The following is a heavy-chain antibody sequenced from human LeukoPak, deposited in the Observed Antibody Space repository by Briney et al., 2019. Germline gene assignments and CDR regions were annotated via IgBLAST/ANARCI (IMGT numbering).Heavy chain of an antibody. V-gene: IGHV3-20*04. CDR1: GFKFDDYG. CDR3: ARGGLGPYYLDWLGVDY. J-gene: IGHJ4*02. CDR2: INWNGGSR. D-gene: IGHD3-9*01. Sequence: GGSLRLSCAASGFKFDDYGMSWVRQVPGKGLEWVSGINWNGGSRGYADSVKGRFTISRDNAKNSVYLQMNSLRSEDTAVYYCARGGLGPYYLDWLGVDYWGQGTLVTVSS.